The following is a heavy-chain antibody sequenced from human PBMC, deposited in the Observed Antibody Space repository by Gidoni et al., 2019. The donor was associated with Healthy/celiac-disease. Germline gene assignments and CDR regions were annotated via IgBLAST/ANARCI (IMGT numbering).Heavy chain of an antibody. CDR2: TYYRSKWYN. J-gene: IGHJ6*02. Sequence: QVQLQQSGPGLVKPSQTLSLTFPISGDSFSSNSPASNWIRQSPSRGLEWLGRTYYRSKWYNDYAVSVKSRITINPDTSKNQFSLQLNSVTPEDTAVYYCARETIAVAVYYYYYGMDVWGQGTTVTVSS. V-gene: IGHV6-1*01. CDR3: ARETIAVAVYYYYYGMDV. D-gene: IGHD6-19*01. CDR1: GDSFSSNSPA.